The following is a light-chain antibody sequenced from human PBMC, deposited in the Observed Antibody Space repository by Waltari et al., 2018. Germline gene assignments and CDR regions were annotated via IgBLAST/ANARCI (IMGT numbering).Light chain of an antibody. CDR1: SSDVGGYDY. CDR3: CSYAGSYTHVV. J-gene: IGLJ2*01. CDR2: DVT. Sequence: QSALTQPRSVSGSPGQSVTIPCTGTSSDVGGYDYVSWYQHHPGKAPQLMICDVTKRPSGVPDRFSGSKSCNTASLTISGLQAEDEADYYCCSYAGSYTHVVFGGGTKLTVL. V-gene: IGLV2-11*01.